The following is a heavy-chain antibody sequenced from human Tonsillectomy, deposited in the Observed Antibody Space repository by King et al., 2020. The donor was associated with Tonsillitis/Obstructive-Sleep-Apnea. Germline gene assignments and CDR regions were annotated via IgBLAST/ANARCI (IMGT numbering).Heavy chain of an antibody. Sequence: QLVQSGGGLVKPGGSLRLSCAASGFTFSGYYMSWIRQAPGKGLEWVSYISRSGSYTDYADSVKGRFTISRDNTENSLYPQLNTLRAEDTAVYHCARGIGERDYPPIDAFDVWGQGTVVTVSS. CDR1: GFTFSGYY. CDR3: ARGIGERDYPPIDAFDV. J-gene: IGHJ3*01. D-gene: IGHD2-15*01. CDR2: ISRSGSYT. V-gene: IGHV3-11*05.